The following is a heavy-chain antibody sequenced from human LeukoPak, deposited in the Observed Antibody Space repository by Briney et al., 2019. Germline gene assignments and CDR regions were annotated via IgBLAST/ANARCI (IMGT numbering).Heavy chain of an antibody. D-gene: IGHD6-13*01. CDR1: GFTFSSYA. CDR3: AKTWRGSSWSFDY. J-gene: IGHJ4*02. CDR2: LSGSDGST. Sequence: VGSLRLSCAASGFTFSSYAMSWVRQAPGKGLEWVSGLSGSDGSTYYADSVKGRFTLSRDNSENTLDLQMNSLRAEDTAVYYCAKTWRGSSWSFDYWGQGTLVTVSS. V-gene: IGHV3-23*01.